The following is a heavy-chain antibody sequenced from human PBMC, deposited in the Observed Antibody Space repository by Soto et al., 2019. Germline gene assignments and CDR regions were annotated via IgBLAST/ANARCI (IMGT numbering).Heavy chain of an antibody. D-gene: IGHD3-22*01. V-gene: IGHV3-7*01. CDR3: ARGGYYYGSSDAFDI. CDR2: IKQDGSEK. J-gene: IGHJ3*02. CDR1: GFTFSSYW. Sequence: PGGSLRLSCAASGFTFSSYWMSWVRQAPGKGLEWVANIKQDGSEKYYVDSVKGRFTISRDNAKNSLYLQMNSLRAEDTAVYYCARGGYYYGSSDAFDIWGQGTMVTVSS.